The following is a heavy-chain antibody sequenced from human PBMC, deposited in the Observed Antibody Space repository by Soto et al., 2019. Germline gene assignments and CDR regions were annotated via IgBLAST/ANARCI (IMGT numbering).Heavy chain of an antibody. V-gene: IGHV5-10-1*01. J-gene: IGHJ4*01. CDR1: GYSFARYC. CDR2: IDSGDAQT. CDR3: ARQIYDSEKGPNVQYSFDS. Sequence: PGESVKISCKGSGYSFARYCITWVRQKPGKGLEWMGRIDSGDAQTYYHRSYRGHDPISVTKPSTTVCLQWRSLRASDNAMDYSARQIYDSEKGPNVQYSFDSSGHGKPVT. D-gene: IGHD2-8*01.